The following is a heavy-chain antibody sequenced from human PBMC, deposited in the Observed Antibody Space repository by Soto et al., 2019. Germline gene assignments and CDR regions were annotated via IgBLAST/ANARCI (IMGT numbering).Heavy chain of an antibody. D-gene: IGHD3-3*01. J-gene: IGHJ6*02. Sequence: PGGSLRLSCAASGFTFNTYAMTWVRQAPGKGLEWVSLISESGDGTYYADSVKGRFTISRDNSQRTLNLQMNSLRAEDTAVYYCAKNGDFWSWGMDVWGHGTTVTVSS. CDR2: ISESGDGT. CDR3: AKNGDFWSWGMDV. CDR1: GFTFNTYA. V-gene: IGHV3-23*01.